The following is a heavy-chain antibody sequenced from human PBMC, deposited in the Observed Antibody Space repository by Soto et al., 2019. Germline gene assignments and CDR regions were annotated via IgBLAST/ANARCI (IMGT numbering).Heavy chain of an antibody. CDR2: IRSKAYGGTT. J-gene: IGHJ4*02. CDR1: GFTFGDYA. CDR3: TSKVVVVAAIDY. Sequence: PGGSLRLSCTASGFTFGDYAMSWFRQAPGKGLEWVGFIRSKAYGGTTEYAASVKGRFTISRDDSKSIAYLQMNSLKTEDTAVYYCTSKVVVVAAIDYWGQGTLVTVSS. D-gene: IGHD2-15*01. V-gene: IGHV3-49*03.